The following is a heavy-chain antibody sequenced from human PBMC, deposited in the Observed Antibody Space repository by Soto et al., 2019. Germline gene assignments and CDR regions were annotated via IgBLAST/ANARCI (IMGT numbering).Heavy chain of an antibody. CDR1: GFTFDDYA. D-gene: IGHD5-12*01. J-gene: IGHJ4*02. CDR3: AKDIFYSGDQYYFDY. Sequence: QPGGSLRLSCAASGFTFDDYAMHWVRQAPGKGLEWVSGISWNSGSIGYADSVKGRFTISRDNAKNSLYLQMNSLRAEDTALYYCAKDIFYSGDQYYFDYWGQGTLVTVSS. V-gene: IGHV3-9*01. CDR2: ISWNSGSI.